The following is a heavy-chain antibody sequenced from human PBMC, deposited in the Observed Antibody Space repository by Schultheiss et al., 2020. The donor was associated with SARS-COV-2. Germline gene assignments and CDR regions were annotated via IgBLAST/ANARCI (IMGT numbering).Heavy chain of an antibody. CDR2: IKSKTDGGTT. V-gene: IGHV3-15*01. Sequence: GGSLRLSCAASGFTFSNAWMSWVRQAPGKGLEWVGRIKSKTDGGTTDYAAPVKGRFTISRDDSKNTLYLQMNSLKTEDTAVYYCTTVGPSIAVAGKGAWVYYYGMDVWGQGTTVTVSS. CDR3: TTVGPSIAVAGKGAWVYYYGMDV. CDR1: GFTFSNAW. D-gene: IGHD6-19*01. J-gene: IGHJ6*02.